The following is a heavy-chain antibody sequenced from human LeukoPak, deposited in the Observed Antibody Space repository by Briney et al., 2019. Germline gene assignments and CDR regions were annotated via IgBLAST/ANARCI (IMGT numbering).Heavy chain of an antibody. CDR3: AKDIAVAGTNY. V-gene: IGHV3-23*01. D-gene: IGHD6-19*01. Sequence: GGSLRLSCAASGFTFSSYAMSWVRQAPGKGLEWVPAISGSGGSTYYADSVKGRFTISRGNSKNTLYLQMNSLRAEDTAVYYCAKDIAVAGTNYWGQGTLVTVSS. CDR2: ISGSGGST. J-gene: IGHJ4*02. CDR1: GFTFSSYA.